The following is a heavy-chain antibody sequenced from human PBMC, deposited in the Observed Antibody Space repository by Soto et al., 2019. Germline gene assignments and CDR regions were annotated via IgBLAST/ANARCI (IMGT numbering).Heavy chain of an antibody. CDR2: LYPGDSDT. V-gene: IGHV5-51*01. Sequence: GESLKISCKASGYTYTNYWLGWVRQMPGKGLEWMGILYPGDSDTRYSPSFEGQVTISADKSITTAYLQWSSLRASDTAMYYCARLHSGTARPDYWGQGTLVTVS. CDR3: ARLHSGTARPDY. J-gene: IGHJ4*02. D-gene: IGHD6-19*01. CDR1: GYTYTNYW.